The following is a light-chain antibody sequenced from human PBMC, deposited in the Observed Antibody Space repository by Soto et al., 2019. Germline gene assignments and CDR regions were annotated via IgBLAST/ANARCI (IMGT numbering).Light chain of an antibody. CDR3: QRYNNWPLT. Sequence: EVVLTQSPGTLSVSPGERATLSCRASQSVSRNLAWYQQKPGQPPRLLIYDASTRATGVPARFGGSGSGTEFTLTINSLQSEDFAVYYCQRYNNWPLTFGGGTKVDIK. J-gene: IGKJ4*01. CDR1: QSVSRN. CDR2: DAS. V-gene: IGKV3-15*01.